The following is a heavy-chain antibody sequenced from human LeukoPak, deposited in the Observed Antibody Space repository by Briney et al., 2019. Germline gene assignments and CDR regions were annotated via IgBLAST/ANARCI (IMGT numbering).Heavy chain of an antibody. J-gene: IGHJ4*02. Sequence: GGSLRLSCAASGFTFSSYEMNWVRQAPGKGRGWVSYISVVGSTIYYADSVKGRFTISRDNAKNSLYLQMNSLRAEDTAVYYCARDLPYYYDSSGYHRLDYWGQGTLVTVSS. CDR2: ISVVGSTI. CDR1: GFTFSSYE. D-gene: IGHD3-22*01. V-gene: IGHV3-48*03. CDR3: ARDLPYYYDSSGYHRLDY.